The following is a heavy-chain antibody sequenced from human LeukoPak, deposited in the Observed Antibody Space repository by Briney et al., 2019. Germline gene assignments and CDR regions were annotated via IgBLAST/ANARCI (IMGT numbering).Heavy chain of an antibody. CDR3: ARGGTDDFYFDY. CDR1: GGTFSSYA. Sequence: ASVKVSCKASGGTFSSYAISWVRQAPGQGLEWMGGIIPIFGTANYAQKFQGRVTITADESTSTAYMELSSLRSEDTAVYYCARGGTDDFYFDYWGQGTLVTVSS. V-gene: IGHV1-69*13. D-gene: IGHD2-21*02. J-gene: IGHJ4*02. CDR2: IIPIFGTA.